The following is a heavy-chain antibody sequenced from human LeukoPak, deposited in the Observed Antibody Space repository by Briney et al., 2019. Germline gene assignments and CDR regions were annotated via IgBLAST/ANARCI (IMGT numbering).Heavy chain of an antibody. D-gene: IGHD6-13*01. CDR1: GYTFTDYY. CDR3: ARNLVLGAHKKAADEWDY. J-gene: IGHJ4*02. CDR2: INTNTGNP. V-gene: IGHV7-4-1*02. Sequence: ASVKVSCKASGYTFTDYYIHWVRQAPGQGLEWMGWINTNTGNPTYAQGFTGRFVFSLDTSVSTAYLQISSLKAEDTAVYYCARNLVLGAHKKAADEWDYWGQGTLVTVSS.